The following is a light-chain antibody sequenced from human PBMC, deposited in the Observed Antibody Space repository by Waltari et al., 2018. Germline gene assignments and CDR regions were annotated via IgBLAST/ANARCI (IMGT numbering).Light chain of an antibody. CDR1: QTVRTTY. Sequence: EIVFTQSPGTLSLSPGESATLSCRASQTVRTTYLAWYQQKPGQAPTLLIYGASSRATGIPDRFSGSGSGTDFSLTISSLEPEDFAVYYCQQYDISPLTFGGGTKVEIK. CDR2: GAS. J-gene: IGKJ4*01. V-gene: IGKV3-20*01. CDR3: QQYDISPLT.